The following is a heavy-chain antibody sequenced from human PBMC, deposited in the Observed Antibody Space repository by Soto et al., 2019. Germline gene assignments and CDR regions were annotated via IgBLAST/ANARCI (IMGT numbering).Heavy chain of an antibody. V-gene: IGHV1-24*01. CDR3: ATDYGVAVAGNDAFDI. Sequence: ASVKVSCKVSGYTLTELSMHWVRQAPGKGLEWMGGFDPEDGETIYAQKFQGRVTMTEDTSTDTAYMELSSLRSEDTAVYYCATDYGVAVAGNDAFDIWGQGTMVTVSS. D-gene: IGHD6-19*01. CDR2: FDPEDGET. CDR1: GYTLTELS. J-gene: IGHJ3*02.